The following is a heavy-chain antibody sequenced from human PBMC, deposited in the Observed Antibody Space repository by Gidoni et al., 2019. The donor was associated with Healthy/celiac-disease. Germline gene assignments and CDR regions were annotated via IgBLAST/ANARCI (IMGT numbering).Heavy chain of an antibody. CDR1: GFTFSGSA. J-gene: IGHJ4*02. CDR3: TRHGIPSGFDY. Sequence: EVQMVVSGGGLVKSGGCLKLSCAASGFTFSGSAMHWVRQASGKGLEWVGRIRSKANSYATAYAASVKGRFTISRDDSKNTAYLQMNSLKTEDTAVYYCTRHGIPSGFDYWGQGTLVTVSS. V-gene: IGHV3-73*01. D-gene: IGHD1-26*01. CDR2: IRSKANSYAT.